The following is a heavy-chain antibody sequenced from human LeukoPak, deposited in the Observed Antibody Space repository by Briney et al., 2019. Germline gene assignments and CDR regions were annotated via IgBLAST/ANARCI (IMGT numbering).Heavy chain of an antibody. V-gene: IGHV4-59*01. CDR3: ARVRGQLWPPDY. CDR2: MYHGGSA. CDR1: SGSISRYY. J-gene: IGHJ4*02. Sequence: PSETLSLTCTVSSGSISRYYWSWIRQSPGKALEWIGYMYHGGSAHYSPSLKSRVTISIDTSKNQISLKVASVTAADTAVYFCARVRGQLWPPDYWGQGTQVIVSS. D-gene: IGHD1-1*01.